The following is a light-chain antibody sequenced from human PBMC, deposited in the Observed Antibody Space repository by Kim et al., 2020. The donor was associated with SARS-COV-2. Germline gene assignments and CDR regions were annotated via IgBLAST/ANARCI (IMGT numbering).Light chain of an antibody. CDR2: RDA. CDR1: NIGGKD. CDR3: QVWDNRSVV. V-gene: IGLV3-9*01. J-gene: IGLJ3*02. Sequence: SYELTQPLSVSVAPGQTATITCEGANIGGKDVHWYQQQSGQAPVMVIYRDAKRPSGIPERFSGSNSGNTATLTITRAQVGDEADYYCQVWDNRSVVFGGGTQLTVL.